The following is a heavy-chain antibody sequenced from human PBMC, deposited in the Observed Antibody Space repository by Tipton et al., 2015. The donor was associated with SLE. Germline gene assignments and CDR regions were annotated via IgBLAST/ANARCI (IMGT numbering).Heavy chain of an antibody. CDR2: IGYSDDSR. D-gene: IGHD5-18*01. CDR3: AKNGAGQNPDLGYYYHYYYMDV. Sequence: SLRLSCAASGFTFGSYAMSWVRQVPGKGLEWVSSIGYSDDSRSYADSVKGRFTISRDNFKKTLYLQINSLRVEDTAVYYCAKNGAGQNPDLGYYYHYYYMDVWGKGTTVTVSS. J-gene: IGHJ6*03. V-gene: IGHV3-23*01. CDR1: GFTFGSYA.